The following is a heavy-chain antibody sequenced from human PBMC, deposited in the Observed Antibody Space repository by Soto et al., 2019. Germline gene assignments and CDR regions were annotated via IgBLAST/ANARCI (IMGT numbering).Heavy chain of an antibody. CDR1: GFTFSNAW. D-gene: IGHD3-9*01. Sequence: EVQLVESGGGLVKPGGSLRLSCAASGFTFSNAWMSWVRQAPGKGLEWVGRIKSKTDDGATDYAAPVKGRFTISRDDSKNTLYQQMNSLKTEDTGVYYCTTDLDYDILTGLDFWGQGTLVTVSS. J-gene: IGHJ4*02. V-gene: IGHV3-15*01. CDR3: TTDLDYDILTGLDF. CDR2: IKSKTDDGAT.